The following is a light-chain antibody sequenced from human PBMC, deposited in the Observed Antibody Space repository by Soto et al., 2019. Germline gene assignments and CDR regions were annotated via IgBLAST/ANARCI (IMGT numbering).Light chain of an antibody. Sequence: DIQMPQSPSTLSASVGDRVTITCRASQSISSWLAWYQQKPGKAPKLLIYGASSLESGVPSRFSGSGSGTEFTLTISSLQPDDFATYYCQQYNSYDMWSFGQGTKVELK. V-gene: IGKV1-5*01. J-gene: IGKJ1*01. CDR3: QQYNSYDMWS. CDR2: GAS. CDR1: QSISSW.